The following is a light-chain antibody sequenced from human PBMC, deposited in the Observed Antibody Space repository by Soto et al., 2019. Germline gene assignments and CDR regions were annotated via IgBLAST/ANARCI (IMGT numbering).Light chain of an antibody. CDR2: KAS. CDR1: QSISTW. Sequence: DIQMTQSPSTLSASVGDRVTITCRASQSISTWLAWYQQKPWKAPKLLVYKASSLESGVPSRFSGRGSGTEFTLTISSLQPDDCATYDCQQYNTYPLTFGGGTTVQIK. J-gene: IGKJ4*01. V-gene: IGKV1-5*03. CDR3: QQYNTYPLT.